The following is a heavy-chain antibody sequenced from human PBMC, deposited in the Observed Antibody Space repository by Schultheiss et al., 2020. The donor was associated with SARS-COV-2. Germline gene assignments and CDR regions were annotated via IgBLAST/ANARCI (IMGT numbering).Heavy chain of an antibody. V-gene: IGHV3-23*01. CDR2: ISSNGGST. Sequence: GGSLRLSCTASGFTFGDYAMSWFRQAPGKGLEWVSAISSNGGSTYYADSVKGRFTISRDNSKNTVYLQMNSLRAEDTAVYYCASVPYSGYDALWEGPWFDYWGQGTLVTVSS. CDR1: GFTFGDYA. CDR3: ASVPYSGYDALWEGPWFDY. J-gene: IGHJ4*02. D-gene: IGHD5-12*01.